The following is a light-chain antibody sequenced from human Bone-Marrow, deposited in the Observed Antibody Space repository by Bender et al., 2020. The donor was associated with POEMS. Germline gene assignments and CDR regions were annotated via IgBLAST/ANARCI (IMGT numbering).Light chain of an antibody. CDR1: SGSVSTSYY. V-gene: IGLV8-61*01. CDR3: QSYDTSVVV. CDR2: STN. Sequence: QTVVTQEPSFSVSPGGTVTLTCGLSSGSVSTSYYPSWYQQTPGQAPRTLIYSTNTRSSGVPDRFSGSIDRPSNSASLTISGLRAEDEADYYCQSYDTSVVVFGGGTKLTVL. J-gene: IGLJ2*01.